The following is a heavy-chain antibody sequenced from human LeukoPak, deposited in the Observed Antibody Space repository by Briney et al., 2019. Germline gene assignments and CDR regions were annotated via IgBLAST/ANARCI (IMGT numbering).Heavy chain of an antibody. CDR1: GYTFTTYD. J-gene: IGHJ5*02. CDR3: ARRYSSSWYWFDP. V-gene: IGHV1-8*01. Sequence: ASVKVSCKASGYTFTTYDINWVRQATGQGLEWMGWMNPNSGNTGYAQKFQGRVTMTRDTSINTAYMELSSLRSEDTAVYYCARRYSSSWYWFDPWGQGTLVTVSS. CDR2: MNPNSGNT. D-gene: IGHD6-13*01.